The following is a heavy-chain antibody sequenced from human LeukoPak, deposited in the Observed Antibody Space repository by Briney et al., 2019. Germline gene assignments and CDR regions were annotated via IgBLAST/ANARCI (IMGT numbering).Heavy chain of an antibody. CDR1: GYTFTGYY. D-gene: IGHD2-21*01. V-gene: IGHV1-2*02. CDR2: INPHSGGA. Sequence: ASVKVSCKTSGYTFTGYYIHWVRQAPGQGLEWMGWINPHSGGAKYAQKFQGRVTMTRDTSIGAAYMELRRLGFDDTAVYYCARDVIRGGGFDPWGQGTLVTVSS. CDR3: ARDVIRGGGFDP. J-gene: IGHJ5*02.